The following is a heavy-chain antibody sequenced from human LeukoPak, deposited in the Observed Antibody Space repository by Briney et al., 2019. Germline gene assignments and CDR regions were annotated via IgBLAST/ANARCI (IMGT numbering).Heavy chain of an antibody. V-gene: IGHV4-61*01. Sequence: SETLSLTCTVSGGSISSGPYYWGWIRQPPGKGLEWIGYIYYSGSTNYNPSLKSRVTISVDTSKNQFSLKLSSVTAADTAVYYCARGGYYGSGNDFRFDPWGQGTLVTVSS. CDR3: ARGGYYGSGNDFRFDP. J-gene: IGHJ5*02. CDR1: GGSISSGPYY. D-gene: IGHD3-10*01. CDR2: IYYSGST.